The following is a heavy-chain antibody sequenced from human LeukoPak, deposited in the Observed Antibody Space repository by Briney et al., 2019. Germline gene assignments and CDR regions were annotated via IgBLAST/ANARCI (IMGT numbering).Heavy chain of an antibody. CDR1: GYSFTSYW. V-gene: IGHV5-51*01. J-gene: IGHJ4*02. D-gene: IGHD3-22*01. Sequence: GESLKIPCKGSGYSFTSYWIGWVRQMPGKGLEWMGIIYPGDSDTRYSPSFQGQVTISADKSISTAYLQWSSLKASDTAMYYCARAYYYDSSGYYYYLDYWGQGTLVTVSS. CDR3: ARAYYYDSSGYYYYLDY. CDR2: IYPGDSDT.